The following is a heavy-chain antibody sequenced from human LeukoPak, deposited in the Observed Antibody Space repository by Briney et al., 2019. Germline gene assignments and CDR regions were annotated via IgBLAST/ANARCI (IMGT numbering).Heavy chain of an antibody. CDR1: GYTFTSYY. CDR2: INPSGGST. Sequence: GASVKVSCKASGYTFTSYYMHWVRQAPGQGLEWMGIINPSGGSTSYAQKFQGRVTMTRDTPTSTVYMELSSLRSEDTAVYYCARDAFGAAAGYAFDIWGQGTMVTVSS. CDR3: ARDAFGAAAGYAFDI. D-gene: IGHD6-13*01. V-gene: IGHV1-46*01. J-gene: IGHJ3*02.